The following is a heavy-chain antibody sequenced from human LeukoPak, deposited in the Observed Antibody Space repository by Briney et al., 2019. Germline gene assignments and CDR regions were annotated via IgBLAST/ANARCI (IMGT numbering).Heavy chain of an antibody. V-gene: IGHV3-33*01. D-gene: IGHD6-13*01. CDR1: GFTFSSYG. J-gene: IGHJ4*02. CDR3: ARDRIAAAGTFDY. Sequence: GRSLRLSCAASGFTFSSYGMHWVRQAPGKGLEWVAVIWYDGSNKYYADSVKGRFTIPRDNSKNTLYLQMNSLRAEDTAVYYCARDRIAAAGTFDYWGQGTLVTVSS. CDR2: IWYDGSNK.